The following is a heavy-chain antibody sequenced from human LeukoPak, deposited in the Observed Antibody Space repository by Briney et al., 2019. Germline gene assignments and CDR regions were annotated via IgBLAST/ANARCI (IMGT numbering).Heavy chain of an antibody. J-gene: IGHJ4*02. V-gene: IGHV3-9*01. CDR2: ISWNSGSI. D-gene: IGHD2-2*02. CDR1: GFTFDDYA. Sequence: QAGRSLRLSCAASGFTFDDYAMHWVRQAPGKGLEWVSGISWNSGSIGYADSVKGRFTISRDNSKNTLYLQMNSLRAEDTAVYFCAHPEGYCSTTACYTSNDYWGQGTLVSVSP. CDR3: AHPEGYCSTTACYTSNDY.